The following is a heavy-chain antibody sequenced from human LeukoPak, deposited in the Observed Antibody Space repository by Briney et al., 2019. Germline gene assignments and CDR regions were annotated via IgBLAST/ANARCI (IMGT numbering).Heavy chain of an antibody. CDR2: ISSNGGST. D-gene: IGHD5-24*01. J-gene: IGHJ4*02. CDR1: GFTFSSYA. CDR3: ARCRDGYNYDY. V-gene: IGHV3-64*01. Sequence: PGGSLRLSCAASGFTFSSYAMHWLRQAPGKGLEYVSAISSNGGSTYYAHSVKGRFTISRDNSKNTVYLQMGNLRAEDVAVYYCARCRDGYNYDYWGQGTLVTVSS.